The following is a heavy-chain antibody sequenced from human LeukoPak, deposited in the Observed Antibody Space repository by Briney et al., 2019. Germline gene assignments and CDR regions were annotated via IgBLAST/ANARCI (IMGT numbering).Heavy chain of an antibody. CDR1: RFTLSNAW. Sequence: PGGSLRLSCAASRFTLSNAWMSWVRQAPGKGLEWVGRIKSKTDGGTTDYAAPVKGRFTISRDDSKNTLYLQMNSLKTEDTAVYYCTTSYYYGSGSYYVIGYYYYMDVWGKGTTVTVSS. CDR3: TTSYYYGSGSYYVIGYYYYMDV. CDR2: IKSKTDGGTT. V-gene: IGHV3-15*01. D-gene: IGHD3-10*01. J-gene: IGHJ6*03.